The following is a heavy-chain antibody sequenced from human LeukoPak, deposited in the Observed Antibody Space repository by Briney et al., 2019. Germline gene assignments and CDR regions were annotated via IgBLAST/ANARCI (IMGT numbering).Heavy chain of an antibody. CDR3: ARDRVDYGSGSYSPFDY. CDR2: IIPIFGTA. V-gene: IGHV1-69*13. Sequence: SVKVSFKASGGTFSSYAISWVRQAPGQGLEWMGGIIPIFGTANYAQKFQGRVTITADESTSTAYMELSSLRSEDTAVYYCARDRVDYGSGSYSPFDYWGQGTLVTVSS. D-gene: IGHD3-10*01. CDR1: GGTFSSYA. J-gene: IGHJ4*02.